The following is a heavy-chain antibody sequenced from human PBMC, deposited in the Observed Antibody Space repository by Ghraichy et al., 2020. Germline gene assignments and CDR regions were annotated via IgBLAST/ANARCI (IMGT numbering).Heavy chain of an antibody. D-gene: IGHD3-3*01. CDR1: GFNFNKHW. J-gene: IGHJ4*02. CDR2: IKPNGGEK. Sequence: LSLTCVASGFNFNKHWMNWVRQAPGKGLEWVAIIKPNGGEKYYVDSVKGRFTISRDNVGNSLYLQMNSLKVEDTAVYYCAKDGVWSSDYLGQGTLVTVSS. V-gene: IGHV3-7*04. CDR3: AKDGVWSSDY.